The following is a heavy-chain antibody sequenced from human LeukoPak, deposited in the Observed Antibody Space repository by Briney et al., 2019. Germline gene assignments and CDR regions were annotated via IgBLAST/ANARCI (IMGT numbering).Heavy chain of an antibody. D-gene: IGHD6-19*01. V-gene: IGHV3-64D*06. CDR3: PQWVDRVGFDY. CDR1: GFTFSRYV. J-gene: IGHJ4*02. CDR2: INGNGGTR. Sequence: GGSLRLSCSASGFTFSRYVMHWVRQAPGKGLEYVSSINGNGGTRYYADSVKGRFTISRDNYKHTVYLQMSSLRTEDTAVYYCPQWVDRVGFDYWGQGTLVTVSS.